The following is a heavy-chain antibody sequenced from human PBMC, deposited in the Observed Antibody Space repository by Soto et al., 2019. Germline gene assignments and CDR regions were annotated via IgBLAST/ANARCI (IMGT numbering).Heavy chain of an antibody. CDR2: ISYDGGSNK. CDR3: ARVVATITDYYYGMDV. J-gene: IGHJ6*02. D-gene: IGHD5-12*01. CDR1: GFTFSSYA. Sequence: LSCAASGFTFSSYAMHWVRQAPGEGLEWVAVISYDGGSNKYYADSVKGRFTISRDNSRNTLYLQMNSLRAEDTAVYYCARVVATITDYYYGMDVWGQGTTVTVSS. V-gene: IGHV3-30-3*01.